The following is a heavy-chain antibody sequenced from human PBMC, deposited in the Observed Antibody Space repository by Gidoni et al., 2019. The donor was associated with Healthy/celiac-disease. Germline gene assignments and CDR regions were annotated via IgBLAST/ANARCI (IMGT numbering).Heavy chain of an antibody. Sequence: EVQLVESGGGLVQPGRSLRLSCAASGFTFDDYAMHWVRQAPGKGLEWVSGISWNSGSIGYADSVKGRFTISRDNAKNSLYLQMNSLRAEDTALYYCAKDRRGLAAAEMDYWGQGTLVTVSS. CDR2: ISWNSGSI. CDR3: AKDRRGLAAAEMDY. J-gene: IGHJ4*02. CDR1: GFTFDDYA. V-gene: IGHV3-9*01. D-gene: IGHD6-13*01.